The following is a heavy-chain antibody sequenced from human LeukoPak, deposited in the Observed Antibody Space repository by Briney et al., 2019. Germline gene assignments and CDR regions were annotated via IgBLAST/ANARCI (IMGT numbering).Heavy chain of an antibody. CDR2: IYYSGST. CDR1: GGSISSYY. D-gene: IGHD4-17*01. Sequence: PSETLSLTCTVFGGSISSYYWSWLRQPPGKGLEWIGYIYYSGSTNYNPSLKSRVTISVDTSKNQFSLKLSSVTAADTAVYYCARQPTTVTHPDAFDIWGQGTMVTVSS. V-gene: IGHV4-59*08. CDR3: ARQPTTVTHPDAFDI. J-gene: IGHJ3*02.